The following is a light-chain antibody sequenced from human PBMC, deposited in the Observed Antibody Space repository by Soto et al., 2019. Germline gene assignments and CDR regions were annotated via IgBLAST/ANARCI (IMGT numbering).Light chain of an antibody. CDR1: QSIGTY. J-gene: IGKJ3*01. Sequence: DIQMTQSPSSLSASVGDRVTITCRASQSIGTYLNSYQQKPGKAPKLLIYAVSHLQSEVASGFSGSGSGTEFTLIISSLQPEDFGTYYCQQSYRAPYTFGPGTKVDIK. CDR3: QQSYRAPYT. CDR2: AVS. V-gene: IGKV1-39*01.